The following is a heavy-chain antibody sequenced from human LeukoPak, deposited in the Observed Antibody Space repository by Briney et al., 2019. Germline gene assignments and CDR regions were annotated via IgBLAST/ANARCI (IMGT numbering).Heavy chain of an antibody. Sequence: GGSLRLSCAASGFSVTSNHMNWVRQAPGKGLEWVSIIYTGGTTHYADSLNDRFTISRDNSKNTLYLQMNSLRAEDTAVYYCAAGWNWVDYWGQGALVTVSS. J-gene: IGHJ4*02. V-gene: IGHV3-66*01. CDR2: IYTGGTT. D-gene: IGHD1-1*01. CDR3: AAGWNWVDY. CDR1: GFSVTSNH.